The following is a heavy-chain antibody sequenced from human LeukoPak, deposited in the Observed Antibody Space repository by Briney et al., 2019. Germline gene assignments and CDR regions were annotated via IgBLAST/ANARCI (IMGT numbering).Heavy chain of an antibody. V-gene: IGHV3-23*01. CDR2: ISGSGGST. Sequence: PGGSLRLSCAASGFTVSSYAMSWVRQAPGKGLEWVSAISGSGGSTYYADSVKGRFTISRDNSKNTLYLQMNSLRAEDTAVYYCAKDLRHYYGSGSYYNDWGQGTLVTVSS. CDR1: GFTVSSYA. D-gene: IGHD3-10*01. J-gene: IGHJ4*02. CDR3: AKDLRHYYGSGSYYND.